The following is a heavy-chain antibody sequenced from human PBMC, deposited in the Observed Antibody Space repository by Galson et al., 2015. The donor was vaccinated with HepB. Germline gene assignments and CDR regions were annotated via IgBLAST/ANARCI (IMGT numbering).Heavy chain of an antibody. D-gene: IGHD6-13*01. V-gene: IGHV3-30*04. Sequence: SLRLSCAASGFTFSSYAMHWVRQAPGKGLEWVAVKSYDGSNKYYADSVKGRFTISRDNSKNTLYLQMNSLRAEDTAVYYCARDYASSWYFNHYYGMDVWGQGTTVTVSS. J-gene: IGHJ6*02. CDR2: KSYDGSNK. CDR3: ARDYASSWYFNHYYGMDV. CDR1: GFTFSSYA.